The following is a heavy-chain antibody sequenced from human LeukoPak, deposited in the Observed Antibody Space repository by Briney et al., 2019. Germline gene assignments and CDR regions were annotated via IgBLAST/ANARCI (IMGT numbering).Heavy chain of an antibody. CDR1: GGSISSYY. J-gene: IGHJ5*02. CDR3: ARTGFYYYWFDP. Sequence: SETLSLTCTVSGGSISSYYWSWIRQPPGKGLEWIGYIYYSGSTNYNPSLKSRVTISVDTSKNQFSLKLSSVTAADTAVYYCARTGFYYYWFDPWGQGTLVTVSS. D-gene: IGHD3-10*01. V-gene: IGHV4-59*01. CDR2: IYYSGST.